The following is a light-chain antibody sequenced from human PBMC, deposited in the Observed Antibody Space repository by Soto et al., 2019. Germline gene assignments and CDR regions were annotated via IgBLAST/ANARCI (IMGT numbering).Light chain of an antibody. V-gene: IGLV2-8*01. Sequence: QSALTQPPSASGSPGQSVTISCTGTSSDVGGYNYVSWYQQHPGKAPKLMIYEVSKRPSGVPDRFSGSKSGTSASLAITGLQAEDEADYYCQSYDSSLSGPHVVFGGGTKLTVL. CDR3: QSYDSSLSGPHVV. CDR1: SSDVGGYNY. J-gene: IGLJ2*01. CDR2: EVS.